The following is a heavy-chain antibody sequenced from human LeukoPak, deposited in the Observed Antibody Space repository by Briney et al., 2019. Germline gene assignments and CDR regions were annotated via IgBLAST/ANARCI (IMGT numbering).Heavy chain of an antibody. D-gene: IGHD6-19*01. CDR3: ASSGWYSTPNWFDP. J-gene: IGHJ5*02. CDR1: GFTVSRSW. Sequence: GGSLSLSCAASGFTVSRSWMHWVRQAPGKGLEWVASIKEDGSEKYYVDSVKGRFTISRDNAKNSLYLQMNSLRAEDTAMYCCASSGWYSTPNWFDPWGQGTLVIVSS. V-gene: IGHV3-7*01. CDR2: IKEDGSEK.